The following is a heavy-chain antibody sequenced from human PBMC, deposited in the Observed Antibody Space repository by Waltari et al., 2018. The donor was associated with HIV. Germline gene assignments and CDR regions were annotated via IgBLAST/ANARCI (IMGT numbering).Heavy chain of an antibody. Sequence: QLQLQQSGPGLVKPSETLSLTCTVSGGSVINSDYYWDFIRQSPGKGLEWIGNIYYTGTPFSNPSLKSRPTMSADLAWNQFSRRLNSVTAADTSIYYCARRPRMAAFYLYHSMDGWGQGTTVTVSS. CDR3: ARRPRMAAFYLYHSMDG. V-gene: IGHV4-39*01. CDR1: GGSVINSDYY. J-gene: IGHJ6*03. D-gene: IGHD2-8*01. CDR2: IYYTGTP.